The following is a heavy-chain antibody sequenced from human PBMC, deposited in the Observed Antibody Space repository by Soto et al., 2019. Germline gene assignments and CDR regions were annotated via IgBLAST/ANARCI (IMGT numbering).Heavy chain of an antibody. CDR2: ISSSGTTI. CDR3: ARGKSIFYGMDV. D-gene: IGHD2-15*01. CDR1: GFTFSDYY. V-gene: IGHV3-11*01. J-gene: IGHJ6*02. Sequence: GGSLRLSCAASGFTFSDYYISWIRQAPGKGLEWVSYISSSGTTIYHADSVKGRFTISRDNAKNSLFLQMNSLRAEDTAVYYCARGKSIFYGMDVWGQGPTVTVS.